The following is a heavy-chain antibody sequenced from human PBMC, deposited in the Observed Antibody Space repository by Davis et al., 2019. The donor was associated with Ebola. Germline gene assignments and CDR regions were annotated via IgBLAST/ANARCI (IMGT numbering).Heavy chain of an antibody. Sequence: SETLSLTCTVSGGSISSYYWSWIRQPPGKGLEWIGYIYYSGSTYYNPSLKSRVTISVDTSKNQFSLKLSSVTAADTAVYYCARGYIVVSTWGQGTLVTVSS. CDR2: IYYSGST. J-gene: IGHJ5*02. D-gene: IGHD2-2*01. V-gene: IGHV4-59*01. CDR3: ARGYIVVST. CDR1: GGSISSYY.